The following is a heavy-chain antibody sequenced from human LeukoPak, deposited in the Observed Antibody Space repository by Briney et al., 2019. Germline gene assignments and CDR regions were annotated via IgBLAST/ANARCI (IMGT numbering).Heavy chain of an antibody. Sequence: SETLSLTCTVSGGSISSYYWSWIRQTPGKGLEWIGYVYYSGSTNYNPSLKSRVTISVDTSKNQFSLKLSSVTAADTAVYYCGRSGAAEGPTHNWFDPWGQGTLVTVSS. J-gene: IGHJ5*02. CDR2: VYYSGST. CDR1: GGSISSYY. CDR3: GRSGAAEGPTHNWFDP. D-gene: IGHD6-13*01. V-gene: IGHV4-59*08.